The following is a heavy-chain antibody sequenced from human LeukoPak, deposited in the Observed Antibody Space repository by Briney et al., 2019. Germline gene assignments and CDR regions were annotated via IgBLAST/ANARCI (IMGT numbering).Heavy chain of an antibody. Sequence: GGSLRLSCAASGFTFSSYAMSWVRQAPGKGLEWVSCISGSGGSTYYADSVKGRFTISRDNSKNTLYLQMDSLRAEDTAVYYCAKAKYSNYGGDWFDPWGQGTLVTVSS. J-gene: IGHJ5*02. V-gene: IGHV3-23*01. CDR1: GFTFSSYA. CDR2: ISGSGGST. D-gene: IGHD4-11*01. CDR3: AKAKYSNYGGDWFDP.